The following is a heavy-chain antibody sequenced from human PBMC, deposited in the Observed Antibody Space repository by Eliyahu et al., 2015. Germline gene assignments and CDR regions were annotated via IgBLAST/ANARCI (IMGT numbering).Heavy chain of an antibody. Sequence: QSGAEVKKPGESLKISCKGSGYSFTSYWIGWVRQMPGKGLEWMGIIYPGDSDTRYSPSFQGQVTISADKSISTAYLQWSSLKASDTAMYYCARRKKAAGVPKTFDYWGQGTLVTVSS. CDR3: ARRKKAAGVPKTFDY. D-gene: IGHD6-13*01. V-gene: IGHV5-51*01. CDR2: IYPGDSDT. CDR1: GYSFTSYW. J-gene: IGHJ4*02.